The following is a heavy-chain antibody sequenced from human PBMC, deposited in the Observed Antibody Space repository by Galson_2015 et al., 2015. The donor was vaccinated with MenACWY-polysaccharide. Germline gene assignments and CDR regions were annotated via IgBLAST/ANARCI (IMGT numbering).Heavy chain of an antibody. CDR3: ERERWVRGVFFDQ. V-gene: IGHV3-7*01. D-gene: IGHD3-10*01. Sequence: SLRLSCAASGFTFGNFWMSWVRQAPGKELEWVASIKQDGSEKYLVDSVKGRFTISRDNAENSLFLQMNSLRAEDTAVYYCERERWVRGVFFDQWGQGTLVTVSS. J-gene: IGHJ4*02. CDR2: IKQDGSEK. CDR1: GFTFGNFW.